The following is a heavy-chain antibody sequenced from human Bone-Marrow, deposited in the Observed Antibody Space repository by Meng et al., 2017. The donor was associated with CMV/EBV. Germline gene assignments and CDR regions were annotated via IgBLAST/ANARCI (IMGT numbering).Heavy chain of an antibody. J-gene: IGHJ4*02. CDR2: TSYDGNNK. V-gene: IGHV3-30*04. D-gene: IGHD3-22*01. CDR1: GFTFSTYA. CDR3: ARDIDDYDGSGYFDY. Sequence: GGSLRLSCAASGFTFSTYAMHWVRQAPGKGLEWVAVTSYDGNNKYYGDSVKGRFTISRDNSKNKVYLQMNSLRAEDTAVYYCARDIDDYDGSGYFDYWGQGTLVTVSS.